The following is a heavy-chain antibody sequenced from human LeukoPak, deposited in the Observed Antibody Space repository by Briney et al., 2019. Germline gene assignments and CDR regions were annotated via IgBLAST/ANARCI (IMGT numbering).Heavy chain of an antibody. CDR3: VKGCSYTGCYTSEK. V-gene: IGHV3-23*01. Sequence: PGGSLRLSCAASGFTFNNYAMSWGGQAPGKGGEGVSTISGSGDSTHYAASVKGRFTISRDNSKNTLYMQMNSLRVEDTAVYYCVKGCSYTGCYTSEKWGQGTLVTVSS. D-gene: IGHD2-15*01. CDR2: ISGSGDST. J-gene: IGHJ4*02. CDR1: GFTFNNYA.